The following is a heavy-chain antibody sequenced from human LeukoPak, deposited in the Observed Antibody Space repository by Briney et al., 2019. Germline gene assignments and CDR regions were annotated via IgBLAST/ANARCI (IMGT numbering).Heavy chain of an antibody. Sequence: SETLSLTCTVSGGSISSYYWSWIRQPAGKGLEWIGRIYTSGSTNYNPSLKSRVTMSVDTSKNQFSLELGSAAAAGTGVYYWARDESAWVGEPRGGYYYYGMNVWGQGTTFTVSS. CDR3: ARDESAWVGEPRGGYYYYGMNV. J-gene: IGHJ6*02. V-gene: IGHV4-4*07. D-gene: IGHD3-10*01. CDR1: GGSISSYY. CDR2: IYTSGST.